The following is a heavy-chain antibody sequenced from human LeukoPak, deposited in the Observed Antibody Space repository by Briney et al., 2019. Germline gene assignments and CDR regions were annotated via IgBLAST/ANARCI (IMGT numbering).Heavy chain of an antibody. CDR3: ASLFGGLDY. CDR1: GGSFSGYY. Sequence: PSETLSLTCAVYGGSFSGYYWSWIRQPPGKGLEWIGEINHSGNTNYNPSLKSRVTISVDTSKNQFSLELSSVTAADTAVYYCASLFGGLDYWGQGTLVTVSS. CDR2: INHSGNT. J-gene: IGHJ4*02. D-gene: IGHD3-10*02. V-gene: IGHV4-34*01.